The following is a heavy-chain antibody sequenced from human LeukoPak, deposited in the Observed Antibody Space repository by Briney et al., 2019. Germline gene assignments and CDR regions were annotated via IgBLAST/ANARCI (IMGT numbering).Heavy chain of an antibody. J-gene: IGHJ3*02. CDR2: ISGSGGST. CDR3: AKVTMVRKGAFDI. Sequence: AGSLRLSCAASGFTFSSYAMSWVRQAPGQGLEWVSAISGSGGSTYYADSVRGRFTISRDDSKNTLYLQMNSLGAEDTAVSYWAKVTMVRKGAFDIWGKGNMVTVSS. V-gene: IGHV3-23*01. CDR1: GFTFSSYA. D-gene: IGHD3-10*01.